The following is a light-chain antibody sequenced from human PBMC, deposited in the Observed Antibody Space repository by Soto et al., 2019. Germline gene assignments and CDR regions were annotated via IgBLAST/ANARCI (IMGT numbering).Light chain of an antibody. CDR3: QQLNSYPT. Sequence: DIQLTQSPSFLSASVGDRVTITCRASQGISSYLAWYQQKPGKAPKVLIYAASTLQSGVPSRFSGSGSGIEFTLTISSLQPEDFATYYCQQLNSYPTFGQGTKLEIK. J-gene: IGKJ2*01. CDR1: QGISSY. V-gene: IGKV1-9*01. CDR2: AAS.